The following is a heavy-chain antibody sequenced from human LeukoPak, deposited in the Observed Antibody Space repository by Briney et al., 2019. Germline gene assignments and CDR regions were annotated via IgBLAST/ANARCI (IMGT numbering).Heavy chain of an antibody. CDR2: INHSGST. D-gene: IGHD5-18*01. CDR1: GGSFSGYY. Sequence: PSETLSLTCAVYGGSFSGYYWSWLRQPPGKGLEWIGEINHSGSTNYNPSLKSRVTISVDTSKNQFSLKLSSVTAADTAVYYCAREDTAMAFDYYYYYMDVWGKGTTVTISS. V-gene: IGHV4-34*01. J-gene: IGHJ6*03. CDR3: AREDTAMAFDYYYYYMDV.